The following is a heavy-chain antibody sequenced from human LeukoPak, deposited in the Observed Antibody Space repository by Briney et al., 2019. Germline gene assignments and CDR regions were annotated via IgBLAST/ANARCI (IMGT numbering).Heavy chain of an antibody. CDR3: ARETYYYDSSGYVFDY. Sequence: SQTLSLTCTVSGGSISSGSYYWSWIRQPAGKGLEWIGRIYTSGSTNYNPSLKSRVTISVDTSKNQFSLKLSSVTAADTAVYYCARETYYYDSSGYVFDYWGQGTLVTVSS. V-gene: IGHV4-61*02. CDR1: GGSISSGSYY. CDR2: IYTSGST. J-gene: IGHJ4*02. D-gene: IGHD3-22*01.